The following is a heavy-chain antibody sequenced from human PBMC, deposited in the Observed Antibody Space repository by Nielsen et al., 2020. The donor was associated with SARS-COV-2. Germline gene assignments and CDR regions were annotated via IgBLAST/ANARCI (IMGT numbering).Heavy chain of an antibody. CDR2: ISWNSGSI. CDR3: AKISDGPFDY. V-gene: IGHV3-9*01. Sequence: SLNISCAASGFTFDDYAMHWVRQAPGKGLEWVSGISWNSGSIGYADSVKGRFTISRDNAKNSLYLQMNSLRAEDTALYYCAKISDGPFDYWGQGTLVTVSS. CDR1: GFTFDDYA. J-gene: IGHJ4*02.